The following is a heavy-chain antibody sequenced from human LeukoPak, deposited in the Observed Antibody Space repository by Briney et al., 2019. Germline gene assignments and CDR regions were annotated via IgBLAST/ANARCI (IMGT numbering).Heavy chain of an antibody. CDR2: ISRSGNYI. CDR1: GFAFSTYD. CDR3: ARAPWSGTSCYDY. V-gene: IGHV3-21*01. D-gene: IGHD2-2*01. J-gene: IGHJ4*02. Sequence: GGSLRLSCAASGFAFSTYDMSWVRQAPGKGLEWVSSISRSGNYIFYADSMKGRFTISRDNAKNSLFLQMNSLRAEDTAVYYCARAPWSGTSCYDYWGQGTLVTVSS.